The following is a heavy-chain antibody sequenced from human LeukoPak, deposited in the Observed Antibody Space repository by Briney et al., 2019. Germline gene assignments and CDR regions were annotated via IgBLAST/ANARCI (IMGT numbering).Heavy chain of an antibody. CDR2: ISAYNGNT. D-gene: IGHD3-9*01. V-gene: IGHV1-18*01. Sequence: ASVKVSCKASGYTFTSYGISWVRQAPGQGLEWMICISAYNGNTNYAQKLQGRVTMTTDTSTSTAYMELRSLRSDDTAVYYCARGCLYDILTGYYKGGCWFDPWGQGTLVTVSS. J-gene: IGHJ5*02. CDR1: GYTFTSYG. CDR3: ARGCLYDILTGYYKGGCWFDP.